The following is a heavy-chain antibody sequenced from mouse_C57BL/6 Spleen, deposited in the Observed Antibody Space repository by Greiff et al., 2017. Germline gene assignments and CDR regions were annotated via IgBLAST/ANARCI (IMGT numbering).Heavy chain of an antibody. CDR2: INPSTGGT. V-gene: IGHV1-42*01. CDR1: GYSFTGYY. Sequence: QLKQSGPELVKPGASVKISCKASGYSFTGYYMNWVKQSPEKSLEWIGEINPSTGGTTYNQKFKAKATLTVDKSSSPAYMQLKSLTAEDSAVYYCARGSLDYWGQGTTLTVSS. D-gene: IGHD1-1*02. CDR3: ARGSLDY. J-gene: IGHJ2*01.